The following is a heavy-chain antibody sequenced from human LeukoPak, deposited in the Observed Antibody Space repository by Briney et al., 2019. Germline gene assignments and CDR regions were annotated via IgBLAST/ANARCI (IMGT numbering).Heavy chain of an antibody. CDR2: IYYSGST. CDR1: GGSISSYY. CDR3: ARYGRYSSSYYYYYMDV. J-gene: IGHJ6*03. V-gene: IGHV4-59*01. D-gene: IGHD6-13*01. Sequence: PSETLSLTCTVSGGSISSYYGSWIRQPPGKGLEWIGYIYYSGSTNYNPSLKSRVTISVDTSKNQFSLKLSSVTAADTAVYYCARYGRYSSSYYYYYMDVWGKGTTVTVSS.